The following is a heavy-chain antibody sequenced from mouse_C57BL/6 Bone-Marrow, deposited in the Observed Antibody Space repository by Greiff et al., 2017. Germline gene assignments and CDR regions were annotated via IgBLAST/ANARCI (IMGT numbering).Heavy chain of an antibody. CDR3: ARIAEGFSLYFDY. J-gene: IGHJ2*01. CDR1: GFSLSTFGMG. CDR2: PWWGDAK. D-gene: IGHD6-2*01. V-gene: IGHV8-8*01. Sequence: QVQLKESGPGILQPSPTLSLTCSFSGFSLSTFGMGVGWIRPPSGKGLEWLAHPWWGDAKYYNPALKSRLTISKDTSKNQVLLKSANVDTADTATYYCARIAEGFSLYFDYWGQGTTLTVSS.